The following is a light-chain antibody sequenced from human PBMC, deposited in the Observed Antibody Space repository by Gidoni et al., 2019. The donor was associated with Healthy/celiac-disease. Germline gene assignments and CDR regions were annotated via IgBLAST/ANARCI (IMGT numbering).Light chain of an antibody. V-gene: IGKV1-39*01. CDR3: QQSYSTSVT. J-gene: IGKJ1*01. CDR1: QNISSY. Sequence: DIQMTQSPSSLSASVGDRVTITCRASQNISSYLNWYQQKPGKAPKLLIYAASSLQSGVPSRFSGSGSGTDFTLTISSLQPEDFATYYCQQSYSTSVTFGQGTKVEIK. CDR2: AAS.